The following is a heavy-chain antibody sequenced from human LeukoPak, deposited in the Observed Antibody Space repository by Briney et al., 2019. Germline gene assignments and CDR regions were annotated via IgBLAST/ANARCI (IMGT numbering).Heavy chain of an antibody. CDR1: GFTFNKYG. J-gene: IGHJ4*02. CDR3: ARQLGYCSRGTCYFDS. Sequence: GGSLRLSCAASGFTFNKYGMSWVRQAPGKGLHWIPAINDGGDNKYDADSVKGRFTISRDNSKNTLYLQMNSLRVEDTATYYCARQLGYCSRGTCYFDSWGQGTLVTVSS. V-gene: IGHV3-23*01. CDR2: INDGGDNK. D-gene: IGHD2-15*01.